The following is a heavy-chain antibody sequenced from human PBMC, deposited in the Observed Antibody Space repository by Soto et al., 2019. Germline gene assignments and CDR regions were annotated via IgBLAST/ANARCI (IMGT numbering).Heavy chain of an antibody. CDR1: GYTFTSYD. J-gene: IGHJ6*02. CDR2: MNPNSGNT. Sequence: ASVKVSCRASGYTFTSYDINWVRQATGQGLEWMGWMNPNSGNTGYAQKFQGRVTMTRNTSISPAYMEPSSVTAADPAVYYGARGGGWLSTTDYYGMDVWGQGTTVTVSS. D-gene: IGHD6-19*01. CDR3: ARGGGWLSTTDYYGMDV. V-gene: IGHV1-8*01.